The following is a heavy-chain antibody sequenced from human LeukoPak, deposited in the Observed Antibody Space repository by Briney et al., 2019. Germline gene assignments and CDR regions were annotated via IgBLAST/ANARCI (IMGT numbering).Heavy chain of an antibody. Sequence: GGSLRLSCAASGFTFSSYAMHWVRQAPGKGLEHGSAISSNGGSTYYANSVKGRFTISRDNSKNTLYLQMGSLRAEDMAVYYCVRSSVWFDYWGQGTLVTVSS. D-gene: IGHD6-19*01. CDR1: GFTFSSYA. CDR3: VRSSVWFDY. J-gene: IGHJ4*02. V-gene: IGHV3-64*01. CDR2: ISSNGGST.